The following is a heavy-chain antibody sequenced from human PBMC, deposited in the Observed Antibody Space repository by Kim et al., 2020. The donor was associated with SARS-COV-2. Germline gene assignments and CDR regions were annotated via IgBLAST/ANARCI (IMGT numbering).Heavy chain of an antibody. D-gene: IGHD3-3*01. V-gene: IGHV3-23*01. CDR3: AKRSDVWSGYFDY. Sequence: YYAASAKGRFTISRDTSKNTLYLQMDSLRAEDTAVYYCAKRSDVWSGYFDYWGQGSLVTVSS. J-gene: IGHJ4*02.